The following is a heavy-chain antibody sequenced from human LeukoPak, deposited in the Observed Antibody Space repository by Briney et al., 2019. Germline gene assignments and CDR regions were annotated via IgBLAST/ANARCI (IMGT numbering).Heavy chain of an antibody. V-gene: IGHV4-59*08. CDR3: ARHLEKSKEDGYNSGPFGY. CDR1: GGSISSYY. Sequence: SETLSLTCTVSGGSISSYYWSWIRQPPGKGLEWIGYTYYSGSTNYNPSLKSRVTISVDTSKNQFSLKLSSVTAADTAVYYCARHLEKSKEDGYNSGPFGYWGQGTLVTVSS. CDR2: TYYSGST. D-gene: IGHD5-24*01. J-gene: IGHJ4*02.